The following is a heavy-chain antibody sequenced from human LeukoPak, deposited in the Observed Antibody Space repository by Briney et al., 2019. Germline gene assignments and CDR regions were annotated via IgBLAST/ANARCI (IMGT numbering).Heavy chain of an antibody. V-gene: IGHV4-59*01. CDR2: IYYSGST. Sequence: SETLSLTCTVSGGSISSYYWSWIRQPPGKGLEWIGYIYYSGSTNYNPFLKSRVTISVDTSKNQFSLKLSSVTAADTAVYYCARAGSGVVVPAVIGGRYYYYYYYMDVWGKGTTVTVSS. J-gene: IGHJ6*03. D-gene: IGHD2-2*02. CDR3: ARAGSGVVVPAVIGGRYYYYYYYMDV. CDR1: GGSISSYY.